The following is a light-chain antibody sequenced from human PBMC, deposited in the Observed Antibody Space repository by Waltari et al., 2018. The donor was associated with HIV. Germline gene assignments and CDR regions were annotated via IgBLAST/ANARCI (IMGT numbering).Light chain of an antibody. CDR2: EVS. CDR3: SSYAGSNNLV. Sequence: QSALTQPPSASGSPGQSVPISCTGTSSDVGGYNYVSWYRHHPGNAPKLMIYEVSKRPSGVPDRFSGSKSGNTASLTVSGLQAEDEADYYCSSYAGSNNLVFGGGTKLTVL. J-gene: IGLJ2*01. CDR1: SSDVGGYNY. V-gene: IGLV2-8*01.